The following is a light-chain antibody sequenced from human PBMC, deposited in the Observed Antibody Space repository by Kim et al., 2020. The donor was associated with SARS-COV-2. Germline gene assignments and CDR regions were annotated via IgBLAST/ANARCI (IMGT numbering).Light chain of an antibody. Sequence: ASVGDRVSITCRASQDISNNLAWYQQRPGKVPKLLIYAASTVQSGVPSRFSGSGSGTDFTLTISSLQPEDIATYYCQKYNNAPWTFGQGTKVDIK. V-gene: IGKV1-27*01. CDR2: AAS. J-gene: IGKJ1*01. CDR3: QKYNNAPWT. CDR1: QDISNN.